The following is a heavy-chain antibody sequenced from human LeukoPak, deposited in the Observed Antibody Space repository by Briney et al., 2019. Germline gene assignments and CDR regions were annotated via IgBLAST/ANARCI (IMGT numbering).Heavy chain of an antibody. CDR2: IYYSGST. V-gene: IGHV4-39*07. J-gene: IGHJ6*02. D-gene: IGHD5-18*01. CDR3: ARDTQLWSPNGGKYYYGMDV. CDR1: GGSISSSSYY. Sequence: SETLSLTCTVSGGSISSSSYYWGWIRQPPGKGLEWIGSIYYSGSTYYNPSLKGRVTMSVDTSKNQFSLKLSSVTAADTAMYYCARDTQLWSPNGGKYYYGMDVWGQGTTVTVSS.